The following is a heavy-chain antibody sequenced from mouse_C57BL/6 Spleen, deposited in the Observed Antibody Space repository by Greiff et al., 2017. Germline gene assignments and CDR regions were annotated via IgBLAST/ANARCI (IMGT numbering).Heavy chain of an antibody. CDR2: ISSGSSTI. J-gene: IGHJ2*01. Sequence: EVKLMASGGGLVKPGGSLKLSCAASGFTFSDYGMHWVRQAPEKGLEWVAYISSGSSTIYYADTVKGRFTISRDNAKNTLFLQMTSLRSEDTAMYYCARGAGKDYFDYWGQGTTLTVSS. D-gene: IGHD3-3*01. CDR3: ARGAGKDYFDY. CDR1: GFTFSDYG. V-gene: IGHV5-17*01.